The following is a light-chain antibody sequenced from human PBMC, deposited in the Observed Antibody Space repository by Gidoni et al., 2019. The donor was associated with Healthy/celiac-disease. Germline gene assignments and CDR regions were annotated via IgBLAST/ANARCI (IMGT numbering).Light chain of an antibody. CDR1: QRGSSY. CDR3: QQRSNWPPT. J-gene: IGKJ1*01. Sequence: EIVLTQSHATLSLSPGQRATLSCRARQRGSSYLACYQQKPGQAPSLLIYDASNRATGIPARFSGSGSGTDFTLTISSLEPEDFAVYYCQQRSNWPPTFGQGTKVEIK. V-gene: IGKV3-11*01. CDR2: DAS.